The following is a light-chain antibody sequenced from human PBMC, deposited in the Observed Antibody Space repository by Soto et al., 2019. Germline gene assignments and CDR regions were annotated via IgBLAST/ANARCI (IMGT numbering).Light chain of an antibody. V-gene: IGKV3-20*01. Sequence: EIVLTQSPGTLSLSPGERATLSCRASQSVSSNFLAWYQQKPGQAPRLLIYGASNRATGIPDRFSGGGSGTDFTLTISRLEPEDFATYYCQKYNFAPWTFGQGTKVEI. J-gene: IGKJ1*01. CDR1: QSVSSNF. CDR3: QKYNFAPWT. CDR2: GAS.